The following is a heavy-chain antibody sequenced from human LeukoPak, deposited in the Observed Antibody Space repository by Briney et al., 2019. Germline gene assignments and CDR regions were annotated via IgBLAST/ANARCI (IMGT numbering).Heavy chain of an antibody. V-gene: IGHV4-4*07. CDR2: IDTRGST. CDR1: GGPISIYY. D-gene: IGHD4-17*01. CDR3: ARTFSYGASWYFDL. Sequence: PSEPLSLTCPVSGGPISIYYWSWIRQPAGKGLEWIRRIDTRGSTNYNPSLKSRVTRSVDTSKNQFSLKLGSVTAADTAVYYCARTFSYGASWYFDLWGRGTLVTVSS. J-gene: IGHJ2*01.